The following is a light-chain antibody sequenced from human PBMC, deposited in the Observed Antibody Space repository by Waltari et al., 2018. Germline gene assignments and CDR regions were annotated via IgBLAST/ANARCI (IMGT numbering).Light chain of an antibody. J-gene: IGLJ1*01. CDR2: DVS. CDR3: SSYTSSSTLEV. Sequence: QSALTQPASVSGSPGQSITISCTGTSSDVGGYNYVSWYQKHPGKAPKPMIYDVSNRPSGVSNRCAGSKSGNTASLTISGLQAEDEADYYCSSYTSSSTLEVFGTGTKVTVL. CDR1: SSDVGGYNY. V-gene: IGLV2-14*03.